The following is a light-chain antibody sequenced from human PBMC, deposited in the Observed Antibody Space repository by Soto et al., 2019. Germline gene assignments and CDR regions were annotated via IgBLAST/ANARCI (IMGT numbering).Light chain of an antibody. CDR1: SSNIGAGYD. V-gene: IGLV1-40*01. Sequence: QSVLTQPPSVTGALGQRVTISCTGSSSNIGAGYDVHWYQQLPGTAPKLLIYVNSNRPSGVPDRFSGSKSGTSASLAITGLKAEDVTDYYCQSYDSSLSAVVFGGGTKLTVL. CDR3: QSYDSSLSAVV. CDR2: VNS. J-gene: IGLJ2*01.